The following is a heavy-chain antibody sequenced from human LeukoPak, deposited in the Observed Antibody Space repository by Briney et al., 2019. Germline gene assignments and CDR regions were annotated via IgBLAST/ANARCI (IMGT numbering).Heavy chain of an antibody. V-gene: IGHV3-48*01. CDR3: AREPIFGVFIIPQNYYYNGRDV. Sequence: GGSLRLSCAASGFTFSSYSMNWVRQAPGKGLEWVSYISSSSSTIYYADSVKGRFTISRDNAKNSLYLQMNSLRAEDTAVYSCAREPIFGVFIIPQNYYYNGRDVGGKGPTVPVPS. J-gene: IGHJ6*04. D-gene: IGHD3-3*01. CDR1: GFTFSSYS. CDR2: ISSSSSTI.